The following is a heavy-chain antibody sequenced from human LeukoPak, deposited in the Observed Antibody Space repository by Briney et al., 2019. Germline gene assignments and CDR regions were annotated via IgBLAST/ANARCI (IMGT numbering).Heavy chain of an antibody. D-gene: IGHD2-21*01. V-gene: IGHV3-74*01. CDR1: GFTVSSSP. CDR3: ARGDYAFDI. Sequence: GSPRLSCAASGFTVSSSPINWVCQAPGKGLVWVSRINTDGSSASYAESVKGRFTISRDTAKNTLYLQMNSLRAEDTAVYYCARGDYAFDIWGQGTIVPVSS. J-gene: IGHJ3*02. CDR2: INTDGSSA.